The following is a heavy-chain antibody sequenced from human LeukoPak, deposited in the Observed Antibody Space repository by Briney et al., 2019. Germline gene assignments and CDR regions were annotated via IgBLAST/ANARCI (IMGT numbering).Heavy chain of an antibody. Sequence: ASVKVSCKASGGTFSSYAISWVRQAPGQGLEWMGRIIPIFGTANYAQKFQGRVTITTDESTGTAYMELSSLRSEDTAVYYCASLSRGSFEQLGRPWGQGTLVTVSS. CDR1: GGTFSSYA. CDR2: IIPIFGTA. CDR3: ASLSRGSFEQLGRP. V-gene: IGHV1-69*05. D-gene: IGHD6-6*01. J-gene: IGHJ5*02.